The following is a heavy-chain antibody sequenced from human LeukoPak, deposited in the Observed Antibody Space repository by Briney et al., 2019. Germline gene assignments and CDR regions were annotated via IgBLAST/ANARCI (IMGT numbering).Heavy chain of an antibody. CDR2: ISYDGSNK. D-gene: IGHD3-3*01. Sequence: PGGSLRLSCAASGFTFSSYAMHWVRQAPGKGLEWVAVISYDGSNKHYADSVKGRFTISRDNSKNTLYLQMNSLRAEDTAVYYCARAAPGGTYYDFWSGPETPTPPDYWGQGTLVTVSS. CDR3: ARAAPGGTYYDFWSGPETPTPPDY. CDR1: GFTFSSYA. J-gene: IGHJ4*02. V-gene: IGHV3-30-3*01.